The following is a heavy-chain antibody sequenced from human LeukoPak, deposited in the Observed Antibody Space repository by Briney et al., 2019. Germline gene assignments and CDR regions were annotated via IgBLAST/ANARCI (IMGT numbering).Heavy chain of an antibody. CDR3: ARRSYITMVRGPRGYFDY. D-gene: IGHD3-10*01. V-gene: IGHV4-38-2*02. Sequence: SETLSLTCTVSGYSISSGYYWGRIRQPPGKGLEWIGSIYHSGSTYYNPSLKSRVTISVDTSKNQFSLKLSSVTAADTAVYYCARRSYITMVRGPRGYFDYWGQGTLVTVSS. CDR2: IYHSGST. CDR1: GYSISSGYY. J-gene: IGHJ4*02.